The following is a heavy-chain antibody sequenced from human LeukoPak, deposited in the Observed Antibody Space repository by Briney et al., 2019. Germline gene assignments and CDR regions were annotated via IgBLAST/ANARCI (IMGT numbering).Heavy chain of an antibody. CDR1: GFTFSSYS. J-gene: IGHJ4*02. V-gene: IGHV3-21*01. CDR2: ISSSSSYI. CDR3: ARKDCSGGSCYSDY. D-gene: IGHD2-15*01. Sequence: GGSLRLSCAVSGFTFSSYSMNWVRQAPGKGLEWVSSISSSSSYIYYADSVKGRFTISRDNAKNSLYLQMNSLRAEDTAVYYCARKDCSGGSCYSDYWGQGTLVTVSS.